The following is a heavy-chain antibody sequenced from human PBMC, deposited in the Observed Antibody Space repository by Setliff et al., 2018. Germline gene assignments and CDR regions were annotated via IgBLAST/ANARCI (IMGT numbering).Heavy chain of an antibody. Sequence: PSETLSLTCTVSGGSISSYYWSWIRQPPGKGLEWIGYIYTSWSTNYNPSLKGRATLSIDASKKQFSLKLTSVTAADPAVYYCARMSGFLYMDVWGKGNTVTVSS. CDR3: ARMSGFLYMDV. D-gene: IGHD3-3*01. CDR2: IYTSWST. CDR1: GGSISSYY. V-gene: IGHV4-4*08. J-gene: IGHJ6*03.